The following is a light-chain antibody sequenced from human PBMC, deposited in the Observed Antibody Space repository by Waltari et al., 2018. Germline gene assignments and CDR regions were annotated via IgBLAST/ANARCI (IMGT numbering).Light chain of an antibody. Sequence: DIQMTQSPSSLSASVVDRVTSTCRASQSISSDLNWYQEKPGRARKLLIYDASNLPSGVPSRFRGSGSATDFTLTISSLQPEDFATYYCQQSYIMPWTFGQGTKVEIK. V-gene: IGKV1-39*01. CDR1: QSISSD. CDR3: QQSYIMPWT. J-gene: IGKJ1*01. CDR2: DAS.